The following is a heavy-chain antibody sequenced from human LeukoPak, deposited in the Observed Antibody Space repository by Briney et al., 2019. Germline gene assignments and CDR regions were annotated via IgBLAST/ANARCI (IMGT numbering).Heavy chain of an antibody. J-gene: IGHJ4*02. CDR2: IIPIFGTA. D-gene: IGHD3-22*01. Sequence: GASVKVSCKASGGTFSSYAISWVRQAPGRGLEWMGGIIPIFGTANYAQKFQGRVTITTDESTSTAYMELSSLRSEDTAVYYCARGDYYDSSGLFDYWGQGTLVTVSS. V-gene: IGHV1-69*05. CDR1: GGTFSSYA. CDR3: ARGDYYDSSGLFDY.